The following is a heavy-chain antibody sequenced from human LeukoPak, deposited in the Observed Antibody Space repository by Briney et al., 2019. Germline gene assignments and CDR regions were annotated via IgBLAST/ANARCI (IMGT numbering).Heavy chain of an antibody. D-gene: IGHD1-26*01. CDR2: IYYSGST. V-gene: IGHV4-59*01. J-gene: IGHJ3*02. CDR3: ARDNSGSGDAFDI. Sequence: SETLSLTCTVSGGSISSCYWSWIRQPPGKGLEWIGYIYYSGSTNYNPSLKSRVTISVDTSKNQFSLKLSSVTAADTAVYYCARDNSGSGDAFDIWGQGTMVTVSS. CDR1: GGSISSCY.